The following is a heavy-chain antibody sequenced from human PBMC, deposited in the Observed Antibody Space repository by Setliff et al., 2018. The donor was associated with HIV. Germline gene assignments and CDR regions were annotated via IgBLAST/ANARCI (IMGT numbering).Heavy chain of an antibody. CDR2: VYHSGKT. Sequence: SETLSLTCTVSGQFISDGYYWGWIRQPPGKGLEWIGSVYHSGKTYYNPSLKSRVTMSADTSKDQISLMLRSMTAADTAVYYCAKHDFGEGSCFDPWGQGSLVTVSS. V-gene: IGHV4-38-2*02. CDR3: AKHDFGEGSCFDP. J-gene: IGHJ5*02. D-gene: IGHD3-16*01. CDR1: GQFISDGYY.